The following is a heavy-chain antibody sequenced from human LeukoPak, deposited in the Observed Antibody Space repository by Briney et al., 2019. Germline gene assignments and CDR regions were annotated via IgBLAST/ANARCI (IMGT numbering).Heavy chain of an antibody. J-gene: IGHJ4*02. D-gene: IGHD3-16*01. CDR3: ARGGLRPAYHFDY. CDR2: TNPGDSDA. Sequence: GESLKISCEASGYSFVTYRIGWVRQMPGKGLEWLGSTNPGDSDARYSPSFQGHVTISADKSITTAYLQWSSLGASDTAMYYCARGGLRPAYHFDYWGPGTLVIVSS. CDR1: GYSFVTYR. V-gene: IGHV5-51*01.